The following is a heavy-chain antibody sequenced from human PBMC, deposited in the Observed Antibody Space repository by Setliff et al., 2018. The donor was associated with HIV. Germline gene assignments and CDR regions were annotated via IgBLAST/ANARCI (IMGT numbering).Heavy chain of an antibody. D-gene: IGHD3-10*01. Sequence: GGSLRLSCAASGFTFSDHCMDWVRQAPGKGLEWVGRTRNKVNSYTTEYAASVKGRFTISRDDSKNSLYLQMNSLKTEDTAVYYCARGRLLWSGSYYYYYMDVWGKGTTVTVSS. CDR2: TRNKVNSYTT. CDR1: GFTFSDHC. J-gene: IGHJ6*03. V-gene: IGHV3-72*01. CDR3: ARGRLLWSGSYYYYYMDV.